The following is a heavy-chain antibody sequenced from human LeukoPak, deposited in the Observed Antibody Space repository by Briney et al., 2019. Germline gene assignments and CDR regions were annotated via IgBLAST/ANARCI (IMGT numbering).Heavy chain of an antibody. J-gene: IGHJ6*03. CDR3: ARLVREVNYYYYNYMDV. V-gene: IGHV4-4*07. Sequence: PSETLSLTCTVSAGSIKKYYWSWMRQPAGKGLEWIGRVYSSGITHYNPSLQSRVTMSVGTSKNQFSLKLTSVTAADTAVYYCARLVREVNYYYYNYMDVWGKGTTVAVSS. CDR2: VYSSGIT. CDR1: AGSIKKYY. D-gene: IGHD3-10*01.